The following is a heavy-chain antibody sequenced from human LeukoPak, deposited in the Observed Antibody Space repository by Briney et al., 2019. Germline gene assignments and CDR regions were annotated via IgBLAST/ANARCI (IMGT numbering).Heavy chain of an antibody. CDR1: RVSISNYW. CDR2: VYPSGTT. CDR3: ARDAGGYEDY. D-gene: IGHD5-12*01. J-gene: IGHJ4*02. Sequence: PSETLSLTCTVSRVSISNYWWSWIRQAAGKGLEWIGRVYPSGTTHYNPSLQSRVTLSVDTSKNQLSLTLSSLTAADTAVYYCARDAGGYEDYWGQGTLVTVSS. V-gene: IGHV4-4*07.